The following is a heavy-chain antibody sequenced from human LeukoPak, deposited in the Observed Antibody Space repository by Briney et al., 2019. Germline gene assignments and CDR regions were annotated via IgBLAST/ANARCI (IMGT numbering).Heavy chain of an antibody. D-gene: IGHD6-13*01. CDR3: TRHAAAAPFDY. V-gene: IGHV3-73*01. Sequence: PGGSLRLSCAASGFTFSGSAMHWVRQASGKGLEWVGRIRSKANSYATAYAASMKGRFTISRDDSKNTAYLQMNSLKTEDTAVYYCTRHAAAAPFDYWGQGTLVTVSS. CDR2: IRSKANSYAT. J-gene: IGHJ4*02. CDR1: GFTFSGSA.